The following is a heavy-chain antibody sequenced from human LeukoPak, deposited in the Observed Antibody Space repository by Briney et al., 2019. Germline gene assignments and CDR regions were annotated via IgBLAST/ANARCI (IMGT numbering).Heavy chain of an antibody. V-gene: IGHV4-34*01. CDR1: GGSFSGYY. CDR2: INHSGST. CDR3: ARSPVGSVVPFDY. Sequence: SETLSLTCAVYGGSFSGYYWSWIRQPPGKGLDWIGEINHSGSTNYNPSLKSRVTISVDTSKNQFSLKVRSVTIADTAVYYCARSPVGSVVPFDYWGQGSLVTVSS. J-gene: IGHJ4*02. D-gene: IGHD3-10*01.